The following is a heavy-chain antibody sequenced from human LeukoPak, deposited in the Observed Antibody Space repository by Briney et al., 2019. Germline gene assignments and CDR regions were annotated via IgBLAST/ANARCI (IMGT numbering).Heavy chain of an antibody. J-gene: IGHJ5*02. CDR2: INVKSGDT. CDR1: GYTFTDYY. V-gene: IGHV1-2*02. Sequence: GESLKISCRASGYTFTDYYIHWVRQAPGQGLEWMGWINVKSGDTFYAQMFQGRVTLTGDTSINTAYMELSRLRSDDTAVFYCARSYYDVLTGNYMWLATWGQGTLVTVSS. D-gene: IGHD3-9*01. CDR3: ARSYYDVLTGNYMWLAT.